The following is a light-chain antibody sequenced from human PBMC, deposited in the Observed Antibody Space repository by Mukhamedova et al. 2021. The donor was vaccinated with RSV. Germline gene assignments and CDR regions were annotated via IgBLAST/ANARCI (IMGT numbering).Light chain of an antibody. CDR1: KLGDKY. Sequence: ASITCSGDKLGDKYASWYLQKPGQSPVVVIYQNNKRASGIPERFSGSSSGNTATLTISGTQAMDEADYYCQARDSSAHVVFGGGT. V-gene: IGLV3-1*01. CDR2: QNN. CDR3: QARDSSAHVV. J-gene: IGLJ2*01.